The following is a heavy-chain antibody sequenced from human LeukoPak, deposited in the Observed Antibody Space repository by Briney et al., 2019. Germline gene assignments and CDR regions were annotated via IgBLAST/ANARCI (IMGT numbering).Heavy chain of an antibody. Sequence: PGGTLRLSCAASGFTFSSYGMSWVRQAPGKGLEWVSAISGSGGSTYYADSVKGRFTISRDNSKNTLYLQMNSLRAEDTAVYYCAKNSPAWIQLYYMDVWGKGTTVTVSS. J-gene: IGHJ6*03. V-gene: IGHV3-23*01. CDR2: ISGSGGST. CDR3: AKNSPAWIQLYYMDV. D-gene: IGHD5-18*01. CDR1: GFTFSSYG.